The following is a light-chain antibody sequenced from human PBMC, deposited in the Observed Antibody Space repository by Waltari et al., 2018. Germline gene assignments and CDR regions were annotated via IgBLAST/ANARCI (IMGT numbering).Light chain of an antibody. V-gene: IGKV1-33*01. Sequence: DIQMTPSPSSLSASVGHRLTITCQASQDISTYLNWYQQKPGKAPKLLIYAVSNLEKGVPSRFSGGGSETDFSITISSLQSEDVATYYCQQYEDVPYTFGQGTKLMIK. CDR2: AVS. J-gene: IGKJ2*01. CDR1: QDISTY. CDR3: QQYEDVPYT.